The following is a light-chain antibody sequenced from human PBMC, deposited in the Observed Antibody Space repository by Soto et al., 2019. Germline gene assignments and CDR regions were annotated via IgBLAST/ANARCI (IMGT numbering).Light chain of an antibody. CDR1: QSVGNS. V-gene: IGKV3-15*01. CDR2: GAS. J-gene: IGKJ1*01. Sequence: EIVMTQSPATLSLSPGERATLSCRASQSVGNSLAWYQLKPGQPPRLLIYGASTRATGIPARFSGSGSGTEFTLTISSLQSEDFAVYYCQQYDNWPPWTFGQGTKVEIK. CDR3: QQYDNWPPWT.